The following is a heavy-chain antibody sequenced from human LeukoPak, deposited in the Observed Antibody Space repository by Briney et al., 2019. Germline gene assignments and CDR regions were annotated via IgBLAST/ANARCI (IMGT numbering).Heavy chain of an antibody. V-gene: IGHV1-69*05. J-gene: IGHJ6*03. D-gene: IGHD6-13*01. Sequence: SVKVSCKASGGTFSSYAISWVRQAPGQGLEWMGRIIPIFGTANHAQELQGRVTITTDEPTSTAYLELSSLRSEDTAVYYCARGKGISPYYYYYMDVWGKGTTVTVSS. CDR1: GGTFSSYA. CDR3: ARGKGISPYYYYYMDV. CDR2: IIPIFGTA.